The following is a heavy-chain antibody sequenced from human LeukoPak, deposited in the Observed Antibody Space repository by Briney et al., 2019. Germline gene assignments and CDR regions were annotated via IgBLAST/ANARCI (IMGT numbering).Heavy chain of an antibody. V-gene: IGHV3-74*01. CDR2: IKSDGSTT. CDR3: ARANDLIDY. CDR1: GFTFSSYW. J-gene: IGHJ4*02. Sequence: GGSLRLSCAASGFTFSSYWMHWVRQAPGKGLVWVSRIKSDGSTTIYADSVKGRFTISRDNAKNSLYLQMNSLRAEDTAVYYCARANDLIDYWGQGTLVTVSS.